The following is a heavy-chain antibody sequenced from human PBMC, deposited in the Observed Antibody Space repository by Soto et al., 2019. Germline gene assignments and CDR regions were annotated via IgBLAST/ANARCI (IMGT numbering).Heavy chain of an antibody. V-gene: IGHV3-7*01. CDR3: ASQGSGTYSRKPSFDY. Sequence: PGGSLRLSCGASGFTFSSFWMSWVRQAPGKGLEWVATLNQDGSEKYYVDSMRGRFTISRDNAKNSLYLQMNSLRAEDTAVYHCASQGSGTYSRKPSFDYWGQGILVTVSS. CDR1: GFTFSSFW. CDR2: LNQDGSEK. D-gene: IGHD3-10*01. J-gene: IGHJ4*02.